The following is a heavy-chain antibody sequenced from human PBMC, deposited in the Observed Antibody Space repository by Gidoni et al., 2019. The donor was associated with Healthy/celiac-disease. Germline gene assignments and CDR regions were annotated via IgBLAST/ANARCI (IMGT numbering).Heavy chain of an antibody. CDR1: GFTFSSYW. CDR3: AREVGDFGVVILDY. V-gene: IGHV3-7*01. Sequence: EVQLVESGGGLVQPGGSLRLSCAASGFTFSSYWMSWVRQAPGKGLEWVANIKQDGSEKYYVDSVKGRFTISRDNAKNSLYLQMNSLRAEDTAVYYCAREVGDFGVVILDYWGQGTLVTVSS. J-gene: IGHJ4*02. D-gene: IGHD3-3*01. CDR2: IKQDGSEK.